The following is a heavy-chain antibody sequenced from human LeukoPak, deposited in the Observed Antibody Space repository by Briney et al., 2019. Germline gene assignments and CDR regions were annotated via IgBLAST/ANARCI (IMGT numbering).Heavy chain of an antibody. CDR1: GYTFTSYG. CDR3: ARDWSCSSTSCLGYCSGGSCSRFDY. Sequence: GASVKVSCKASGYTFTSYGISWVRQAPGQGLEWMGWISAYNGNTNYAQKLQGRVTMTTDTSTSTAYMELRSLRSDDTAVYYCARDWSCSSTSCLGYCSGGSCSRFDYWGQGTLVTVSS. V-gene: IGHV1-18*01. D-gene: IGHD2-15*01. CDR2: ISAYNGNT. J-gene: IGHJ4*02.